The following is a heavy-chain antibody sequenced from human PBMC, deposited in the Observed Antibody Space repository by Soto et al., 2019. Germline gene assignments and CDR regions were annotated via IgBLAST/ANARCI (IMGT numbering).Heavy chain of an antibody. CDR2: IYYSGST. J-gene: IGHJ3*02. CDR3: ARDSAVAGTVGAFDI. D-gene: IGHD6-19*01. CDR1: GGSIRSYD. V-gene: IGHV4-59*01. Sequence: SEPLSLSCTVSGGSIRSYDWNWIRQPTGKGLEWIGYIYYSGSTNYKPSLKSRVTISVDTSKKQFSLKLSSVTAADTAVYYCARDSAVAGTVGAFDIWGQGTMVTVSS.